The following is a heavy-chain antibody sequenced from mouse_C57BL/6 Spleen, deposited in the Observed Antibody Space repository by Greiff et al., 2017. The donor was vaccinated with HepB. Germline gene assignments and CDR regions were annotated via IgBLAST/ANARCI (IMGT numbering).Heavy chain of an antibody. CDR3: ARGAAQAYDY. V-gene: IGHV1-69*01. CDR1: GYTFTSYW. D-gene: IGHD3-2*02. Sequence: QVQLQQSGAELVMPGASVKLSCKASGYTFTSYWMHWVKQRPGQGLEWIGEIDPSDSYTNYNQKFKGKSTLTVDKSSSTAYMQLSSLTSEDSAVYYCARGAAQAYDYWGQGTTLTVSS. J-gene: IGHJ2*01. CDR2: IDPSDSYT.